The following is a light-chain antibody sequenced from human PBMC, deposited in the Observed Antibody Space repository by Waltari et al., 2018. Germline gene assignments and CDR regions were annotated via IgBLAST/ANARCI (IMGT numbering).Light chain of an antibody. Sequence: QSALTQPPSASGSPVQSVTISCTGTSSDVGGYNYVSWYQQHPGKAPKLMIYEVSKRPSGVPHRFSGSKSGNTASLTVSGLQAEDEADYYCSSYAGSNFWVFGGGTKLTVL. J-gene: IGLJ3*02. CDR1: SSDVGGYNY. CDR3: SSYAGSNFWV. V-gene: IGLV2-8*01. CDR2: EVS.